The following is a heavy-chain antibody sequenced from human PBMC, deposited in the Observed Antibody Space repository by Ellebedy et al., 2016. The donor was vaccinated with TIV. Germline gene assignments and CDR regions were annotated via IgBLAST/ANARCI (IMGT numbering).Heavy chain of an antibody. CDR2: IGVGGDT. D-gene: IGHD2-15*01. V-gene: IGHV3-64D*06. CDR3: VKSSFYQF. Sequence: GESLKISCSASGFTLSSDAMHWVRQAPGKGLEYVSAIGVGGDTYYADSVKGRFTISRDTSKNTLFLQMSSLRPEDTAIYYCVKSSFYQFWGQGTLVTVSS. CDR1: GFTLSSDA. J-gene: IGHJ4*02.